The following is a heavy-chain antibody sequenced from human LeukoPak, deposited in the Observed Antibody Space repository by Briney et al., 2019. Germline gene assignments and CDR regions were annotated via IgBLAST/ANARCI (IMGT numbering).Heavy chain of an antibody. J-gene: IGHJ4*02. V-gene: IGHV3-20*04. CDR2: INWNGGST. CDR1: GFTFSSYA. CDR3: ARESRSGYYIDY. Sequence: PGGSLRLSCAASGFTFSSYAMSWVRQAPGKGLEWVSGINWNGGSTGYADSVKGRFTISRDNAKNSLYLQMNSLRAEDTALYYCARESRSGYYIDYWGQGTLVTVSS. D-gene: IGHD3-22*01.